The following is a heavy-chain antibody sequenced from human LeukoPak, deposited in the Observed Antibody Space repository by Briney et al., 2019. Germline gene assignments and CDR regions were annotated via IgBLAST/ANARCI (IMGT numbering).Heavy chain of an antibody. D-gene: IGHD2-2*01. V-gene: IGHV4-4*02. J-gene: IGHJ3*01. Sequence: KTSETLSLTCAVSGTSISGGFWWSWVRQPPGKGLEWIGEISHSGGTNYSPSFKSRATISADNSKNQLSLKPGSVTAADTAVFYCAKTRTGCSSFCAFDVWGQGTMVTVSS. CDR3: AKTRTGCSSFCAFDV. CDR1: GTSISGGFW. CDR2: ISHSGGT.